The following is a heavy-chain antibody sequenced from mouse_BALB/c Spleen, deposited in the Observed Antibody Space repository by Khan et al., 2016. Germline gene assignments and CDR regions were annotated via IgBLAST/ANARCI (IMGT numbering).Heavy chain of an antibody. CDR1: GYAFSGYW. V-gene: IGHV1-80*01. D-gene: IGHD2-14*01. CDR2: IYPGDGDT. CDR3: ARGTPFAS. J-gene: IGHJ3*01. Sequence: QVQLQQSGAELVRPGSSVKISCKASGYAFSGYWMNWVKQRPGQGLEWIGQIYPGDGDTNYNGKFKGKATLTADKSSSTVYMQLSSLTSEDSAVYFCARGTPFASWGQGTLVTVSA.